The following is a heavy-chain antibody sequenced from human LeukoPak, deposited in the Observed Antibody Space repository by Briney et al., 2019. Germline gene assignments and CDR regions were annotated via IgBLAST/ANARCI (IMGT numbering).Heavy chain of an antibody. CDR3: ARDSGGGTIFGNYYYGMDV. Sequence: SQTLSHTCTVSGGSISSGGYYWSWIRQHPGKGLEWIGYIYYSGSTYYNPSLKSRVTISVDTSKNQFSLKLSSVTAADTAVYYCARDSGGGTIFGNYYYGMDVWGQGTAVTVSS. CDR2: IYYSGST. V-gene: IGHV4-31*03. J-gene: IGHJ6*02. D-gene: IGHD3-3*01. CDR1: GGSISSGGYY.